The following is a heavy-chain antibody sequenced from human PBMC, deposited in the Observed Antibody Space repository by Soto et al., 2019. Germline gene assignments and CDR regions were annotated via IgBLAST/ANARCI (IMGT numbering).Heavy chain of an antibody. D-gene: IGHD1-26*01. V-gene: IGHV4-30-2*01. J-gene: IGHJ5*02. CDR3: AIGKVGATMNWFDP. CDR2: IYHSGST. CDR1: GCSISSCGYS. Sequence: PSETLSLTCAVSGCSISSCGYSWSWIRQPPGKGLEWIGYIYHSGSTYYNPSLKSRVTISVDRSKNQFSLKLSSVTAADTAVYYCAIGKVGATMNWFDPRAQRPMVPFSS.